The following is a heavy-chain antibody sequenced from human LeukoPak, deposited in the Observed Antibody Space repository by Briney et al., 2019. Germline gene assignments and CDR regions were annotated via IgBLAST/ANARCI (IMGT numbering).Heavy chain of an antibody. J-gene: IGHJ4*02. V-gene: IGHV4-38-2*02. D-gene: IGHD5-12*01. CDR3: ARQSQYSGYQAPDY. Sequence: SETLSLTCTVSGYSISSAKYWGWIRQPPGKGLEWIGSISHSGSTYNPSLKSRVTISVDTSKNHFSLKLSSVTAADTAVYYCARQSQYSGYQAPDYWGQGTLVTVSS. CDR1: GYSISSAKY. CDR2: ISHSGST.